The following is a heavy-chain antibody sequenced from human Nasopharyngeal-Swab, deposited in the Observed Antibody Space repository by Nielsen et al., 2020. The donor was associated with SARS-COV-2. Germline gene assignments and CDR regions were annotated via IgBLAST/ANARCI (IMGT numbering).Heavy chain of an antibody. CDR2: TNPNSGNT. Sequence: ASVKVSCKASGYTFTSYDINWVRQATGQGLEWMGWTNPNSGNTGYAQKFQGRVTITADKSTSTAYMELSSLRSEDTAVYYCARGDSYGASWYFDLWGRGTLVTVSS. CDR3: ARGDSYGASWYFDL. V-gene: IGHV1-8*01. J-gene: IGHJ2*01. D-gene: IGHD5-18*01. CDR1: GYTFTSYD.